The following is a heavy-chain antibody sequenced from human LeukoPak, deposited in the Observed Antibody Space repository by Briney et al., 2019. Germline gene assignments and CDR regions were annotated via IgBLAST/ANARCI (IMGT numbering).Heavy chain of an antibody. CDR3: AKSSNYYDSSGYLDY. V-gene: IGHV3-9*01. CDR2: ISWNSGSI. Sequence: PGRSLRLSCAASGFTFDDYAMHWVRQAPGKGLEWVSGISWNSGSIDYADSVKGRFTISRDNAKNSLYLQMNSLRAEDTALYYCAKSSNYYDSSGYLDYWGQGTLVTVSS. CDR1: GFTFDDYA. J-gene: IGHJ4*02. D-gene: IGHD3-22*01.